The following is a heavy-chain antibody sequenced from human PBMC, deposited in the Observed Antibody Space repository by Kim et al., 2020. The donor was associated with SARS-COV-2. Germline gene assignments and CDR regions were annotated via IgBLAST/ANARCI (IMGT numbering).Heavy chain of an antibody. J-gene: IGHJ4*02. CDR1: GDSISSSNYY. D-gene: IGHD1-1*01. Sequence: SETLSLTCTVSGDSISSSNYYWGWIRQPPGKGLEWIGSIYYSGSTYYNPSLKSRVTMSVDTSKNQFSLKLSSVTAADTAVYYCARRLRSELKYFDPWGQGTLVTVSS. CDR3: ARRLRSELKYFDP. CDR2: IYYSGST. V-gene: IGHV4-39*01.